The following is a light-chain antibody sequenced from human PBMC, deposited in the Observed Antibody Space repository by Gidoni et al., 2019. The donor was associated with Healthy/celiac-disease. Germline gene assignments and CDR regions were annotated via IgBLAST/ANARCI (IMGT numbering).Light chain of an antibody. J-gene: IGKJ4*01. CDR3: QQRSNWPPT. CDR2: DAS. CDR1: QSVSSY. V-gene: IGKV3-11*01. Sequence: EIVLTQSPATLSLSPGERATLSCRASQSVSSYLAWYQQKPGQAPRLLIYDASNRATGIPARFSCSGSGTDVTLTISSLEPEDFAVYYCQQRSNWPPTFGGGTKVEIK.